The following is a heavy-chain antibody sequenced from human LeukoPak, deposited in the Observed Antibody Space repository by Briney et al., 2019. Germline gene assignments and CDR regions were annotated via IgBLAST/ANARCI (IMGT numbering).Heavy chain of an antibody. D-gene: IGHD1-1*01. CDR1: GFTFSSYS. Sequence: GGSLRLSCAASGFTFSSYSMNWVRQAPGKGLEWVSYISSSSSTIYYADSVKGRFTISRDNAKNSLYLQMNSLRAEDTAVYYCARDRNAYYYGMDVWGQGTTVTVSS. CDR3: ARDRNAYYYGMDV. J-gene: IGHJ6*02. CDR2: ISSSSSTI. V-gene: IGHV3-48*01.